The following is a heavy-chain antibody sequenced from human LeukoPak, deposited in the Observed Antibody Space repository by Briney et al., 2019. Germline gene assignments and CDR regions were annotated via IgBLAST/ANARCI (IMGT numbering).Heavy chain of an antibody. V-gene: IGHV4-34*01. CDR2: INHSGST. D-gene: IGHD3-16*02. Sequence: PSETLSLTCAVYGGSFIGYYWSWIRQPPGKGLEWIGEINHSGSTNYNPSLKSRVTISVDTSKNKFSLKLSSVTAADTAVYCCARGGPFDYVWGSYRYTPGGELFDYWGQGTLVTVSS. CDR3: ARGGPFDYVWGSYRYTPGGELFDY. J-gene: IGHJ4*02. CDR1: GGSFIGYY.